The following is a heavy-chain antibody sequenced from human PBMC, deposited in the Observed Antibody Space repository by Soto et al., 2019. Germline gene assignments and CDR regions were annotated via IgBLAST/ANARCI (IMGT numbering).Heavy chain of an antibody. CDR2: ITGSGGVM. J-gene: IGHJ4*02. Sequence: GGSLRLSCTASGFDFSGSEMNWFRQAPGKGLEWVAYITGSGGVMFHADSVKGRFSISRDNAKNSLFLEMSDLTADDTGVYYCAKVAPFILGSPFWGQGTLVTVSS. CDR1: GFDFSGSE. CDR3: AKVAPFILGSPF. D-gene: IGHD2-21*01. V-gene: IGHV3-48*03.